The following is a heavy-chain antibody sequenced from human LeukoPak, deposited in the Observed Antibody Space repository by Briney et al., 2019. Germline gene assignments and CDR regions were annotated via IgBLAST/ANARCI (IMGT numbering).Heavy chain of an antibody. CDR2: IYSGGST. J-gene: IGHJ4*02. V-gene: IGHV3-66*01. CDR1: GFTVSSNY. CDR3: ASVNVDTAMESPFDY. Sequence: GGSLRLSCAASGFTVSSNYMSWVRQAPGKGLEWVSVIYSGGSTYYADSVKGRFTISRDNSKNTLYLQMNSLRAEDTAVYYCASVNVDTAMESPFDYWGQGTLVTVSS. D-gene: IGHD5-18*01.